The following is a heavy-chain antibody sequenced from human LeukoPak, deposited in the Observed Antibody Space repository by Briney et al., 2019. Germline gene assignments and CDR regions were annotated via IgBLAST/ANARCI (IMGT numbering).Heavy chain of an antibody. CDR1: GGSFSGYY. D-gene: IGHD3-3*01. Sequence: PSETLSLTCAVYGGSFSGYYWSWIRQPPGKGLEWIGYIYYSGSTNYNPSLKSRVTISVDTSKNQFSLKLSSVTAADTAVYYCASHPTTYSVFWSGPPPNWFAPGGQETLVPVPA. V-gene: IGHV4-59*08. CDR2: IYYSGST. CDR3: ASHPTTYSVFWSGPPPNWFAP. J-gene: IGHJ5*02.